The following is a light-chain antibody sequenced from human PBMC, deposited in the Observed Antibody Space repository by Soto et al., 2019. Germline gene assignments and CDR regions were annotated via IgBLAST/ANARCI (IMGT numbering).Light chain of an antibody. V-gene: IGLV1-44*01. CDR3: AAWDASLNAVV. CDR1: SSNIGSNT. CDR2: SNN. Sequence: QSVLTQPPSASGTPGQRVTISCSGSSSNIGSNTVSWYQQLPGTAPKLLIFSNNHRPSGVPDRFSGSKSGTSASLAISGLKSEDEADYYCAAWDASLNAVVFGGGTKLTVL. J-gene: IGLJ2*01.